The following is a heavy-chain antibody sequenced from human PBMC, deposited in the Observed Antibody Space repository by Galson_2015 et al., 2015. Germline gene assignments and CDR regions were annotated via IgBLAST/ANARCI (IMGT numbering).Heavy chain of an antibody. J-gene: IGHJ3*01. CDR2: ISSGGTTT. Sequence: SLSLSCAASGFTFSSYWMHWVRQAPGKGLVWVSRISSGGTTTTSADSVRGRFTVSRDNAKNTLYLQMNTLRAEDTAVYYCASSPTAVAGKGGFNFWGQGTMVTVPS. D-gene: IGHD6-19*01. CDR3: ASSPTAVAGKGGFNF. CDR1: GFTFSSYW. V-gene: IGHV3-74*01.